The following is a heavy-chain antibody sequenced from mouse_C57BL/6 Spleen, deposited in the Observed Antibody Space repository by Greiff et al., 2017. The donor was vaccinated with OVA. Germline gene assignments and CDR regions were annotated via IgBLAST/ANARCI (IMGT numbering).Heavy chain of an antibody. D-gene: IGHD1-1*01. V-gene: IGHV1-82*01. Sequence: QVQLQQSGPELVKPGASVKISCKASGYAFSSSWMNWVKQRPGKGLEWIGRIYPGDGDTNYNGKFKGKATLTADKSSSTAYMQLSSLTSEDSAVYFCARWDYGSSLDYWGQGTTLTVSS. CDR2: IYPGDGDT. CDR1: GYAFSSSW. J-gene: IGHJ2*01. CDR3: ARWDYGSSLDY.